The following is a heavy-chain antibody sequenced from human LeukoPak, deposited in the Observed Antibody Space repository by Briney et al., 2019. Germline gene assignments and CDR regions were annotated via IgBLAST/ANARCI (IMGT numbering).Heavy chain of an antibody. Sequence: GGSLRLSCEASPFIFSGHWLNWVRQTPGKGLEWVASIKEDGSERQYVDSVKGRFTISRDNSKNTLYLQMNSLRAEDTAIYYCAKDGDWRPAADWGQGTLVTVSS. D-gene: IGHD2-2*01. CDR2: IKEDGSER. CDR1: PFIFSGHW. CDR3: AKDGDWRPAAD. V-gene: IGHV3-7*03. J-gene: IGHJ4*02.